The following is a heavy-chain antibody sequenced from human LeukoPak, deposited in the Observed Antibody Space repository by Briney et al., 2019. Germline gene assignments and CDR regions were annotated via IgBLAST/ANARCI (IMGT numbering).Heavy chain of an antibody. D-gene: IGHD5-18*01. CDR2: IYSGGST. J-gene: IGHJ4*02. CDR3: ARSGQLWLDY. CDR1: GFTFSSYA. V-gene: IGHV3-66*01. Sequence: GGSLRLSCAASGFTFSSYAMSWVRQAPGKGLEWVSVIYSGGSTYYADSVKGRFTISRENSKNTLYLQMNSLRAEDTAVYYCARSGQLWLDYWGQGTLVTVSS.